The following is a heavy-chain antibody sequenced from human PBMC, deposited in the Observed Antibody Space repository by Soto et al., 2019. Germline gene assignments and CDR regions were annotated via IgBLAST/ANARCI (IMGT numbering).Heavy chain of an antibody. CDR3: ARKMGVLLWFGESPGPGMDV. V-gene: IGHV3-23*01. Sequence: PWGSLRLSCAASGFTFSSYAMSCVRQAPWKGLEWVSAISGSGGSTYYADSVKGRFTISRDNSKNTLYLQMNSLRAEDTAVYYCARKMGVLLWFGESPGPGMDVWGQGTTVTVSS. CDR2: ISGSGGST. J-gene: IGHJ6*02. D-gene: IGHD3-10*01. CDR1: GFTFSSYA.